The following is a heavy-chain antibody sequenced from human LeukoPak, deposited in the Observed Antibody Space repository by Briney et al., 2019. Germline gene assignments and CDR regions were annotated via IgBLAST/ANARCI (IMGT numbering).Heavy chain of an antibody. V-gene: IGHV3-15*01. J-gene: IGHJ4*02. CDR2: IKSKTDGGTT. CDR1: GLTFSNAW. D-gene: IGHD6-13*01. Sequence: GGSLRLSCAASGLTFSNAWMSRVRQAPEKGLEWVGRIKSKTDGGTTDYAAPVKGRFTISRDDSKNTLYLQMNSLKTEDTAVYYCTTDIAAAGTDYWGQGTLVTVSS. CDR3: TTDIAAAGTDY.